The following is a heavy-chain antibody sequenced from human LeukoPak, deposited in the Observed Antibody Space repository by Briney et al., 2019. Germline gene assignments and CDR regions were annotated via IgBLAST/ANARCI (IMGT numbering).Heavy chain of an antibody. CDR3: AKDQKVGGWYFSFFDY. CDR1: GFTFSSYA. J-gene: IGHJ4*02. CDR2: ISGSGGST. Sequence: GGSLRLSCAASGFTFSSYAMSLVRQAPGKGLEWVSAISGSGGSTYYADSVKGRFTISRDNSKNTLYLQMNSLRAEDTAVYYCAKDQKVGGWYFSFFDYWGQGTLVTVSS. V-gene: IGHV3-23*01. D-gene: IGHD6-19*01.